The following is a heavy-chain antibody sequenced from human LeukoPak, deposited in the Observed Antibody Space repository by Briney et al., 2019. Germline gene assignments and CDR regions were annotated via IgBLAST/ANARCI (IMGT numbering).Heavy chain of an antibody. D-gene: IGHD3-22*01. CDR2: ISSSGST. CDR3: ARGPYSYDSSGAFDI. Sequence: PSETLSLTCTVSGGSISSGSYYWSWIRQPAGKGLEWIGRISSSGSTNYNPSLKSRVTTSVDTSKNQFSLKLSSVTAADTAVYFCARGPYSYDSSGAFDIWGQGTMVTVSS. V-gene: IGHV4-61*02. CDR1: GGSISSGSYY. J-gene: IGHJ3*02.